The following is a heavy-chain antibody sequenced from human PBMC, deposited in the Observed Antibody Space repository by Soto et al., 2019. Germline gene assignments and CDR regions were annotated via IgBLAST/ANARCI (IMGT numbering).Heavy chain of an antibody. CDR1: GGTFSSYT. D-gene: IGHD6-6*01. CDR3: ARENVAARTFDY. V-gene: IGHV1-69*04. J-gene: IGHJ4*02. Sequence: GASVKVSCKASGGTFSSYTISWVRQAPGQGLEWMGRIIPILGIANYAQKLQGRVTMTADTSTSTAYMELRSLRSDDTAVYYCARENVAARTFDYWGQGTLVTVSS. CDR2: IIPILGIA.